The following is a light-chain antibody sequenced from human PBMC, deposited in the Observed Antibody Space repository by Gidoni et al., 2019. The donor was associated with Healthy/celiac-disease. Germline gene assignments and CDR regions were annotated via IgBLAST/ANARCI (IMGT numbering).Light chain of an antibody. CDR3: QSDGGSLSGWV. V-gene: IGLV1-40*01. J-gene: IGLJ3*02. CDR2: GNS. Sequence: QSVLMQPPSVSVAPAQTVTISCPVSSSNIGEGYHLHWYQQLPGTAPTLLIYGNSNRPSGVPDRSSGSKSGTSASLAITRLQAEDEADYYCQSDGGSLSGWVFGGGTKLTVL. CDR1: SSNIGEGYH.